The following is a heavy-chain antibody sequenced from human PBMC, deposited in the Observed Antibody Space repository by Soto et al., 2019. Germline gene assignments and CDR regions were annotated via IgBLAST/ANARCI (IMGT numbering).Heavy chain of an antibody. Sequence: QVQLVESGGGVVQPGRSLRLSCAASGFTFSSYGMHWVRQAPGKGLEWVAVIWYDGSNKYYADSVKGRFTISRDNSKNTLYLPRNSLRAEGTAVYYCAREKSTYCSGTSCFPKGGIDYWGQGTLVTVSS. CDR2: IWYDGSNK. CDR3: AREKSTYCSGTSCFPKGGIDY. CDR1: GFTFSSYG. J-gene: IGHJ4*02. D-gene: IGHD2-2*01. V-gene: IGHV3-33*01.